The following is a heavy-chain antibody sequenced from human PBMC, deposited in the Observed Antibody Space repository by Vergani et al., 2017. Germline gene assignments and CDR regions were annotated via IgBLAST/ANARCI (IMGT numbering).Heavy chain of an antibody. J-gene: IGHJ4*02. CDR3: ATALPGSWSYY. CDR2: IYSGGRT. D-gene: IGHD3-10*01. Sequence: EVQLVESGGGLNKPGGSLRLSCAASGFTVSSNYMSWVRQAPGKGLEWVSVIYSGGRTYYADAVKGRFTISRDNSKNTLYLQVNSLRAEDTAVYYCATALPGSWSYYWSQGSLVSVSS. CDR1: GFTVSSNY. V-gene: IGHV3-53*01.